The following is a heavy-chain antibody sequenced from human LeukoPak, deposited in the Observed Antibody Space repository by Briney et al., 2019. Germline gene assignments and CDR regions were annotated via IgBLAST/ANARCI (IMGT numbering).Heavy chain of an antibody. CDR2: MNPNSGNT. CDR1: GYTFTSYD. Sequence: ASVKVSCKASGYTFTSYDINWVRQATGQGLEWMGWMNPNSGNTGYAQKFQGRVTMTRNTSISTAYMELSSLRSEGTAVYYCARGDYDFWSGYYSGSPWFDPWGQGTLVTVSS. V-gene: IGHV1-8*01. D-gene: IGHD3-3*01. CDR3: ARGDYDFWSGYYSGSPWFDP. J-gene: IGHJ5*02.